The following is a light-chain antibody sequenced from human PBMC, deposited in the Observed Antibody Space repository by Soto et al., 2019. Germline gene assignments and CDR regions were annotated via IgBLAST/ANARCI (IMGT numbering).Light chain of an antibody. CDR3: QQSYSTPDT. Sequence: DIQMTQSPSSLSASIGDRVTITCRASQSISSYLSWYQQKPGIAPKLLIYAASSFQSGVPSRFSGSGSGTDFTLTISSLQPEDFATYYCQQSYSTPDTFGQGTKLEIK. V-gene: IGKV1-39*01. CDR2: AAS. CDR1: QSISSY. J-gene: IGKJ2*01.